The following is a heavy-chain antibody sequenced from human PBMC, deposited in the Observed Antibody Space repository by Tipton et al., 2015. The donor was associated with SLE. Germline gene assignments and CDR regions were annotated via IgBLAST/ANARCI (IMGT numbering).Heavy chain of an antibody. CDR2: IKQDGSEK. J-gene: IGHJ2*01. V-gene: IGHV3-7*01. CDR3: SRGPTSRYFDL. Sequence: SLRLSCAAAGFTFSNYWMSWVRQAPGKGLEWVANIKQDGSEKYYVDSVKGRFTISRDNAKNSLYLQMNSLRAEDTAVYYCSRGPTSRYFDLWGRGTLVTVSS. CDR1: GFTFSNYW.